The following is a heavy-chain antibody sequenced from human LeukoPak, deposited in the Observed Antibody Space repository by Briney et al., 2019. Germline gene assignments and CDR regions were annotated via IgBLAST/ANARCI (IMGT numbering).Heavy chain of an antibody. D-gene: IGHD3-22*01. J-gene: IGHJ6*03. CDR1: GGSISSNSYY. V-gene: IGHV4-39*07. CDR3: ASTILDSSGYYYYYYYMDV. Sequence: PSETLSLTCTVSGGSISSNSYYWGWIRQPPGKGLEWIGSIYYSGSTYYNPSLKSRVTISVDTSKNQFSLKLSSVTAADTAVYYCASTILDSSGYYYYYYYMDVWGKGTTVTVSS. CDR2: IYYSGST.